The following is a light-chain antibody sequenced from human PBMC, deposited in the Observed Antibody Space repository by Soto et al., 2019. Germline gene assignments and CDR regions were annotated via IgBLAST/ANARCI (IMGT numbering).Light chain of an antibody. V-gene: IGLV2-14*01. CDR2: EVY. J-gene: IGLJ3*02. CDR3: ISYIPSTTTHWV. Sequence: QSVQTQPASVSGSPGQSITISCTGTNSDVGGYDRVSWYQHHPGKAPKLLIFEVYNRPSGISDRFSGSKSGDTASLTISGLQAEDEADYYCISYIPSTTTHWVFGGGTKITVL. CDR1: NSDVGGYDR.